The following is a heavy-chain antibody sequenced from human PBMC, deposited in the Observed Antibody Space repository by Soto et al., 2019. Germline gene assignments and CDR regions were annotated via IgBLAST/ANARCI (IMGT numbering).Heavy chain of an antibody. V-gene: IGHV4-61*01. Sequence: SETLSLTCTVSGDSISSGNKYWSWIRQPPGKGLEWIGYIYYSGSTNYNPSLKSRVTISVDTSKNQFSLKLSSVTAADTAVYYCARERSSDYSSWFDPWGQGTLVTVSS. CDR1: GDSISSGNKY. CDR3: ARERSSDYSSWFDP. D-gene: IGHD6-13*01. J-gene: IGHJ5*02. CDR2: IYYSGST.